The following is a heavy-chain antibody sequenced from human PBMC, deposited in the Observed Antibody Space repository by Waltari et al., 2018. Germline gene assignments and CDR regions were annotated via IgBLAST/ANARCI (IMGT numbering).Heavy chain of an antibody. V-gene: IGHV3-7*01. D-gene: IGHD6-19*01. CDR2: IKQDGSEK. Sequence: EVQLVESGGGLVQPGGSLRLSCAASGFTFSSYWMGWARQAPGKGLEWVANIKQDGSEKYYVDSVKGRFTISRDNAKNSLYLQMNSLRAEDTAVYYCAREGNIAVAEYWGQGTLVTVSS. CDR1: GFTFSSYW. J-gene: IGHJ4*02. CDR3: AREGNIAVAEY.